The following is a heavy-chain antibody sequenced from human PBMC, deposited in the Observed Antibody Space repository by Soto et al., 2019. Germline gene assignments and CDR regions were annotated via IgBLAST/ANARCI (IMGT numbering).Heavy chain of an antibody. Sequence: GESLKISCAASGFTFSDYYMSWIRQAPGKGLEWVSYISSSSSYTNYADSVKGRFTISRDNAKNSLYLQMNSLRAEDTAVYYCARARWEYSSSRSWFDPWGQGTLVTVSS. V-gene: IGHV3-11*06. CDR2: ISSSSSYT. CDR1: GFTFSDYY. D-gene: IGHD6-6*01. CDR3: ARARWEYSSSRSWFDP. J-gene: IGHJ5*02.